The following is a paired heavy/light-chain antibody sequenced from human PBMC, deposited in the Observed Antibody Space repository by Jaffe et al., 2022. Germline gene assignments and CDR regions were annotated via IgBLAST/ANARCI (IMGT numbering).Heavy chain of an antibody. V-gene: IGHV3-74*01. J-gene: IGHJ4*02. Sequence: EVQLVESGGGLIQPGGSLRLSCAASGFTFTSYWMHWVRQAPGKGLVWVARINVDGSSINYADSVKGRFTISRDNPKNTLYLQMNSLRAEDTAVYYCARAPRGYDYFDYWGQGTLVTVSS. D-gene: IGHD5-12*01. CDR1: GFTFTSYW. CDR3: ARAPRGYDYFDY. CDR2: INVDGSSI.
Light chain of an antibody. J-gene: IGKJ2*01. CDR1: QTILFRTTNKNY. CDR2: WAS. V-gene: IGKV4-1*01. Sequence: DIVLTQSPDSLAVSLGERATISCKSSQTILFRTTNKNYLAWYQHKPGQPPKLLIYWASTRESGVPDRFSGSGSGTDFTLTISSLQAEDVAVYYCQQYYGTPYTFGQGTKLEI. CDR3: QQYYGTPYT.